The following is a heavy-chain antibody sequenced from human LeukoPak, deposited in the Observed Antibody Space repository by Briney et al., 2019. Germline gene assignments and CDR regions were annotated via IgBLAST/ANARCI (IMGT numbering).Heavy chain of an antibody. Sequence: SVKVSCKASGGTFNSYGISWVRQAPGQGLEWMGRIIPLLNIANYAQKLQGRVTMTTDTSTSTAYMELRSLRSDDTAVYYCARPEYNWNSRFDYWGQGTLVTVSS. D-gene: IGHD1-7*01. CDR3: ARPEYNWNSRFDY. V-gene: IGHV1-69*04. J-gene: IGHJ4*02. CDR2: IIPLLNIA. CDR1: GGTFNSYG.